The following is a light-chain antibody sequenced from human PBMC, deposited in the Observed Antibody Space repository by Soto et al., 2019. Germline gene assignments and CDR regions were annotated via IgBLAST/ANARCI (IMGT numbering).Light chain of an antibody. Sequence: EIVLTQSPATLSLSPGERATLSCRASQSVSSYLAWYQQKPGQAPRLLIYDASNRATGIPARLSGSGSGTDFTLTNSSLEPEDFAVYYCQQRSNWLTFGGGTKVEIK. CDR3: QQRSNWLT. J-gene: IGKJ4*01. CDR1: QSVSSY. V-gene: IGKV3-11*01. CDR2: DAS.